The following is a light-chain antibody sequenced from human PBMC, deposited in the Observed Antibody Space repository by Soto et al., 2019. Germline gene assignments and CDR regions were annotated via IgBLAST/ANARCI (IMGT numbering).Light chain of an antibody. CDR2: GAS. V-gene: IGKV1D-16*01. Sequence: DIQMTQSPSSLSASVGDRVTITCRASRGIGSWLVWYQQKPGQAPKSLISGASNLQSGVPSRFSGSGSVTDFTLNISSLQPEDFATYYCHQYTTYPLTFGGGTKVEI. CDR1: RGIGSW. CDR3: HQYTTYPLT. J-gene: IGKJ4*01.